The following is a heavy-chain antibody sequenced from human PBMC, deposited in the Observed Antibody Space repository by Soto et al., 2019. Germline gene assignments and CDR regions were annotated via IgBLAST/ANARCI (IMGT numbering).Heavy chain of an antibody. CDR2: IYWDDDK. D-gene: IGHD6-13*01. CDR3: AHIQYTSSWYGTY. Sequence: QITLKESGPTLAKPTQTLTLPCTSPGFSLRTTGVGVGGIRQPPGKALEWLAVIYWDDDKRYSPSLKTRLTITKDTSKNQVVLTMTNMDPVDTATYYCAHIQYTSSWYGTYWGQGTLVTVSS. V-gene: IGHV2-5*02. J-gene: IGHJ4*02. CDR1: GFSLRTTGVG.